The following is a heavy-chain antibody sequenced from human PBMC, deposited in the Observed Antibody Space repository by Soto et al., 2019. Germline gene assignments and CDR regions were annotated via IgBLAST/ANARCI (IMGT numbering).Heavy chain of an antibody. D-gene: IGHD2-15*01. CDR2: ISGSGGGT. CDR1: GFTFSSYA. CDR3: AKHLSNGSPDY. V-gene: IGHV3-23*01. Sequence: GGSLRLSCAASGFTFSSYAMSWVRQAPGKGLEWVSLISGSGGGTYYADSVKGRFTISRDNSKNTLYLQMNSLRAEGTAVFYCAKHLSNGSPDYWGQGTLVTVSS. J-gene: IGHJ4*02.